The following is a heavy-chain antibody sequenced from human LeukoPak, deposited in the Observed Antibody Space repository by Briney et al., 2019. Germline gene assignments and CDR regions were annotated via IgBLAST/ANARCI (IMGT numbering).Heavy chain of an antibody. CDR3: AGGSSGWYSVAY. D-gene: IGHD6-19*01. CDR1: GYTFTSYD. CDR2: INPSGGST. V-gene: IGHV1-46*01. J-gene: IGHJ4*02. Sequence: ASVKVSCKASGYTFTSYDMHWVRQAPGQGLEWMGIINPSGGSTSYAQKFQGRVTMTRDTSTSTVYMELSSLRSEDTAVYYCAGGSSGWYSVAYWGQGTLVTVSS.